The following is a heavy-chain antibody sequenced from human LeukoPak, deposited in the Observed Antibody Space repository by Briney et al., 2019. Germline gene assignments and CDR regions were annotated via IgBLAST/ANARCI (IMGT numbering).Heavy chain of an antibody. CDR1: RFTFSNYA. V-gene: IGHV3-23*01. J-gene: IGHJ3*02. CDR3: AKVKSTSGWPNDAFDI. D-gene: IGHD6-19*01. CDR2: ISGSGDIT. Sequence: GGSLRLSCAASRFTFSNYAMSWVRQAPGKGLEWVSAISGSGDITYNADSVKGRFTISRDNSKNTLYLQMSSLRAEDTAVYYCAKVKSTSGWPNDAFDIRGQGTMVTVSS.